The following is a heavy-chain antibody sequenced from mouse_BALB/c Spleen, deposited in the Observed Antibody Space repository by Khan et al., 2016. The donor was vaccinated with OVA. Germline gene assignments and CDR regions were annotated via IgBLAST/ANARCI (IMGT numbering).Heavy chain of an antibody. D-gene: IGHD2-14*01. CDR1: GYTFTNAG. J-gene: IGHJ4*01. V-gene: IGHV9-4*02. CDR2: INTHSGVP. CDR3: ARGGAAYYRNDGGGMDY. Sequence: QIQLVQSGPELKKPGETVRISCKASGYTFTNAGMQWVQKMPGKGLKWIGWINTHSGVPKYAEDFKGRFAFSLETSASPVSLQITNLKNDDTATYCCARGGAAYYRNDGGGMDYWGQGTSVTVSS.